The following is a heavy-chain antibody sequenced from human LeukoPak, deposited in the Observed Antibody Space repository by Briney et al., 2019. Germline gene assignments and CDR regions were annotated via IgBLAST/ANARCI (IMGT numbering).Heavy chain of an antibody. CDR3: AEDIGVAAAGYFDY. CDR1: GFTFDDYA. Sequence: PGGSLRLSCAASGFTFDDYAMHWVRQAPGKGLEWVSGISWNSGSIGYADSVKGRFTISRDNAKNSLYLQMNSLRAEDMALYYCAEDIGVAAAGYFDYWGQGTLVTVSS. V-gene: IGHV3-9*03. J-gene: IGHJ4*02. CDR2: ISWNSGSI. D-gene: IGHD6-13*01.